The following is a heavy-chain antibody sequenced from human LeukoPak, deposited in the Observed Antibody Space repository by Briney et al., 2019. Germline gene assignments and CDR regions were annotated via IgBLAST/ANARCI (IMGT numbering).Heavy chain of an antibody. CDR2: IYYGDSNI. D-gene: IGHD3-22*01. CDR3: ASSARGTYDSSGYGFDY. Sequence: GESLKISCKGSGYSFTSYWIGWVRQMPGKGLEWMGFIYYGDSNIRYSPSFQGQVTISADKSTSIAYLQWSSLKASDTAMYYCASSARGTYDSSGYGFDYWGQGTLVTVSS. V-gene: IGHV5-51*01. J-gene: IGHJ4*02. CDR1: GYSFTSYW.